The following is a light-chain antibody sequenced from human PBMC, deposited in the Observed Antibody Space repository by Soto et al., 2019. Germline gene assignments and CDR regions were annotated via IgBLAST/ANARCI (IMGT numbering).Light chain of an antibody. J-gene: IGLJ3*02. Sequence: QSALTQPVSVSGSPGQSITISCTGSSSDVGSHSRVSWIQQHPGKTPKLIIYEVTNRPSGVSSRFSGSKSGTTASLTISGLQAEDEADYYCTSFTSSNTWVFGGGTKVTVL. CDR1: SSDVGSHSR. CDR2: EVT. CDR3: TSFTSSNTWV. V-gene: IGLV2-14*01.